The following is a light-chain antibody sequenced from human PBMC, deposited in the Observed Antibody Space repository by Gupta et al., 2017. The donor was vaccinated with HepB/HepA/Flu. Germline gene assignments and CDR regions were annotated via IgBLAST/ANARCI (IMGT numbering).Light chain of an antibody. V-gene: IGKV1-9*01. CDR1: EGIRTF. CDR3: QQLNTFPPT. CDR2: GAS. J-gene: IGKJ4*01. Sequence: DIQLTQSPSFLSASVGDRVTITCRASEGIRTFLAWYQQKPGKAPKLLIYGASTLQSGVPSRFSGSGSGTELTLTVSSLQPEDFATYYCQQLNTFPPTFGGGTKVEIK.